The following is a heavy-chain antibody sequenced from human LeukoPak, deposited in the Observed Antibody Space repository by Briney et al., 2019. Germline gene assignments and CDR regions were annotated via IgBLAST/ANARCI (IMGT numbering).Heavy chain of an antibody. V-gene: IGHV1-24*01. D-gene: IGHD3-16*02. J-gene: IGHJ4*02. CDR1: GYTLTKPY. Sequence: ASVKVSCKVSGYTLTKPYMHWVRQAPGKGLDWMGGFDPKDGETIYAQKFQGRVTMTEDTSTDTAYMELSSLRSEDTAVYYCAPITFGGVLVRSLFDYWGQGTLVTVSS. CDR3: APITFGGVLVRSLFDY. CDR2: FDPKDGET.